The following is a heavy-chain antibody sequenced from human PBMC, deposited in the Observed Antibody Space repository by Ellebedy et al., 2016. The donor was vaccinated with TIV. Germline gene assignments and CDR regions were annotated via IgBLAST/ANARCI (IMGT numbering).Heavy chain of an antibody. Sequence: ASVKVSCXASGYTFTRYYMHWVRQAPGQGLEWMGQINPSGGSTTYAQKFQGRVTMTRDRSTSTVYMELSSLRSEDTAVYYCARDAPWGTSLAVDYWGQGTLVTVSS. V-gene: IGHV1-46*01. CDR1: GYTFTRYY. CDR2: INPSGGST. CDR3: ARDAPWGTSLAVDY. J-gene: IGHJ4*02. D-gene: IGHD3-16*01.